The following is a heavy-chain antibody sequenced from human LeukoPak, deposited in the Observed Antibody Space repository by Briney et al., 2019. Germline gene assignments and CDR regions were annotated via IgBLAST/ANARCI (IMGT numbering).Heavy chain of an antibody. CDR1: GGSISSGGYY. Sequence: SETLSLTCTVSGGSISSGGYYWSWIRQPPGKGLEWIGYIYHSGSTYYNPSLKSRVTISVDRSKNQFSLKLSSVTAADTAVYYCARWASGYSSSQAGFDYWGQGTLVTVSS. V-gene: IGHV4-30-2*01. D-gene: IGHD6-6*01. CDR3: ARWASGYSSSQAGFDY. CDR2: IYHSGST. J-gene: IGHJ4*02.